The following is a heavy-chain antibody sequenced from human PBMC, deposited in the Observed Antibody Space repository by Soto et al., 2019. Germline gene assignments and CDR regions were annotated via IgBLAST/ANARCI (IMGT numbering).Heavy chain of an antibody. V-gene: IGHV1-69*13. CDR3: AREEEVYCSSSSCYYYYGMDV. CDR2: IIPIFGTA. CDR1: GGTFSSYA. J-gene: IGHJ6*02. D-gene: IGHD2-2*01. Sequence: SVKVSCKASGGTFSSYAISWVRQAPGQGLEWMGGIIPIFGTANYAQKFQGRVTITADESTSTAYMELSSLRSEDTAVYYCAREEEVYCSSSSCYYYYGMDVWGQGTTVTLS.